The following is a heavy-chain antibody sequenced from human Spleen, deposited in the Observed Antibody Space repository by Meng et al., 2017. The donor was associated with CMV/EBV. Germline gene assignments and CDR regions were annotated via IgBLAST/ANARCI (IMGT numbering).Heavy chain of an antibody. V-gene: IGHV5-51*01. CDR3: ARSQGGNFDS. Sequence: KVSCKGSRSSFTNYWIVWVRQMPGKGLEWMGIIYPGNSDTKYSPSFQGQVTISADKSISIVYLKWSSLKASDTAMYYCARSQGGNFDSWGQGTLVTVSS. J-gene: IGHJ4*02. CDR2: IYPGNSDT. CDR1: RSSFTNYW.